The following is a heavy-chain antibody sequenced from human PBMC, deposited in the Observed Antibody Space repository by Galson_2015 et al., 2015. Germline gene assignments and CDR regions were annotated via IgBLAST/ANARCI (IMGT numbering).Heavy chain of an antibody. Sequence: SLRLSCAASGFTFNSYWMSWVRQAPGKGLEWVANIKQDGSERYYVDSVKGRFTISRDNAENSLYLQMNSLRAEDTAVYYCARATWIDYWGQGPLVTVSS. D-gene: IGHD2/OR15-2a*01. V-gene: IGHV3-7*01. CDR3: ARATWIDY. CDR1: GFTFNSYW. CDR2: IKQDGSER. J-gene: IGHJ4*02.